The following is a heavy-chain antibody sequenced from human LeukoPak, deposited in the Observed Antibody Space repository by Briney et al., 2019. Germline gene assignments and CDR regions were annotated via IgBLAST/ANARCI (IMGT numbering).Heavy chain of an antibody. CDR3: ARVVVTATRSLFDFDY. D-gene: IGHD2-15*01. CDR2: ARNKAKSYST. V-gene: IGHV3-72*01. J-gene: IGHJ4*02. CDR1: GFTFSDSS. Sequence: GGSLKLSCVASGFTFSDSSIHWVRQAPGKGLEWVGRARNKAKSYSTDYAASVKGRFTISRDDSENSLYLQMNSLKTEDTAVYYCARVVVTATRSLFDFDYWGQGSLVTVSS.